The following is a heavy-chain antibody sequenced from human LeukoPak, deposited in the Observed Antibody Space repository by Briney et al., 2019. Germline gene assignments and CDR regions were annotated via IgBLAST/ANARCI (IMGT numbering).Heavy chain of an antibody. D-gene: IGHD4-17*01. V-gene: IGHV4-59*01. CDR2: IYYSGSN. Sequence: PSETLSLTCTVSGGSISSYYWSWIRQPPGKGLEWIGYIYYSGSNNYNPSLKSRVTITVDTSKNQFPLKLSSVTAADTAVYYCARFYGDYPFYYYYYYGMDVWGQGTTVTVSS. J-gene: IGHJ6*02. CDR3: ARFYGDYPFYYYYYYGMDV. CDR1: GGSISSYY.